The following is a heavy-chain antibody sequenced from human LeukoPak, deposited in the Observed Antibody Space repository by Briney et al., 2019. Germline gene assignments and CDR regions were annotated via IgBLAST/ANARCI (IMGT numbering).Heavy chain of an antibody. V-gene: IGHV3-11*05. CDR2: IGSSGTYT. CDR1: GFTFSGYY. D-gene: IGHD2-21*01. CDR3: ATGHSSFDF. Sequence: GGSLRLSCAASGFTFSGYYMSWIRQAPGKGLEWVSSIGSSGTYTNYADSVRGRFTISRGNAKNSLYLQMSSLRAEDSAVYYCATGHSSFDFWGQGTLVTVSS. J-gene: IGHJ4*02.